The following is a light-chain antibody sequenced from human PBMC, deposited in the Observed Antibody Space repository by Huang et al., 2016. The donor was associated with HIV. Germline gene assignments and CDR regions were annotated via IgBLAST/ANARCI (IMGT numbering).Light chain of an antibody. CDR3: QQYDDWPLT. V-gene: IGKV3-15*01. CDR1: QSGNNN. Sequence: EILMTQSPATLSVAPGERATLACRASQSGNNNLAWYQYKLGQAPRLLIYSVSTRATGVSVRFSGSGSGTDFTLTISGLQSEDFALYFCQQYDDWPLTFGGGTQVEIK. J-gene: IGKJ4*01. CDR2: SVS.